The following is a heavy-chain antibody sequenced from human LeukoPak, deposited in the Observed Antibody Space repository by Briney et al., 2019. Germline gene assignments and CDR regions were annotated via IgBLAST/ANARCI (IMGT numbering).Heavy chain of an antibody. Sequence: SETLSLTCTVSGGSISSYFWSWVRQPPGKGLEWIGYIYYSGSTNYNPSLKSRVTVSVDTSKNQFSLRLASVTTADTAVYYCARDRWLGYWGQGTLVTVSS. V-gene: IGHV4-59*01. CDR1: GGSISSYF. CDR3: ARDRWLGY. D-gene: IGHD5-12*01. CDR2: IYYSGST. J-gene: IGHJ4*02.